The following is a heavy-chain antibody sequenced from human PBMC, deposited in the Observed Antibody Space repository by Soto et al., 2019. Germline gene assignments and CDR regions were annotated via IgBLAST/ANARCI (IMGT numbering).Heavy chain of an antibody. V-gene: IGHV4-59*01. D-gene: IGHD2-2*01. CDR3: ARERGYCSSTSCYGGRDGMDV. J-gene: IGHJ6*02. CDR1: GGSISSYY. CDR2: IYYSGST. Sequence: SETLSLTCTVSGGSISSYYWSWIRQPPGKGLEWIGYIYYSGSTNYNPSLKSRVTISVDTSKNQFSLKLSSVTAADTAVYYCARERGYCSSTSCYGGRDGMDVWGQGTTLTVSS.